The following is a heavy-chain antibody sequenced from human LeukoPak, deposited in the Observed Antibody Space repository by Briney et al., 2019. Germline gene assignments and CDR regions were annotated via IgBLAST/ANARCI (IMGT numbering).Heavy chain of an antibody. J-gene: IGHJ3*02. D-gene: IGHD3-22*01. Sequence: GASVKVSCKASGYTFTGYFMHWVRQAPGQGLEWMGWINPYSGGTNYAQKFQGRVTMTRDTSISTAYMAPSKLRSDGTAGYYCARALVVITDPHDAFDIWGQGTMVTVSS. CDR3: ARALVVITDPHDAFDI. CDR2: INPYSGGT. V-gene: IGHV1-2*02. CDR1: GYTFTGYF.